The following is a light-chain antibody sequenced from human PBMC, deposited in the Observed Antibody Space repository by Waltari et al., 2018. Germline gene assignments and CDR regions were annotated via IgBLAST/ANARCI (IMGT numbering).Light chain of an antibody. J-gene: IGKJ5*01. V-gene: IGKV3-15*01. CDR2: DAS. CDR3: QHYDNWPVT. CDR1: QSVSSN. Sequence: EIVMTQSPATLSVSPGERATISCRASQSVSSNFAWYQQKPGQAPRLLIYDASTRATGIPARFSGSGSVTESTLTISSLQSEDFAVYYCQHYDNWPVTFGQGTRLEIK.